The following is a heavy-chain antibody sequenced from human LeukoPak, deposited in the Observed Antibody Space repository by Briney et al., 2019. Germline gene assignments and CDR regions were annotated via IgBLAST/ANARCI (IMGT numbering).Heavy chain of an antibody. J-gene: IGHJ3*02. CDR2: IYPGDSDT. Sequence: GESLQISFKGSGYSFTSYWIGWVRQMPGKGLEWMGIIYPGDSDTRYSPSFQGQVTISADKSISTAYLQWSSLKASDTAMYYCARAVEMATMEAFDIWGQGTMVTVSS. CDR3: ARAVEMATMEAFDI. CDR1: GYSFTSYW. D-gene: IGHD5-24*01. V-gene: IGHV5-51*01.